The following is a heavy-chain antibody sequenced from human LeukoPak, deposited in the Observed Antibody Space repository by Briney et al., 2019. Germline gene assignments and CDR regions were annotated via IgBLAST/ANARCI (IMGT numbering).Heavy chain of an antibody. CDR3: ARVSRSGWFLGGGNDYYAMDV. CDR2: ISVNSGNT. CDR1: GYTFINYG. V-gene: IGHV1-18*01. Sequence: ASVKVSCKASGYTFINYGISWVRQAPGEGLEWMGWISVNSGNTKYAQKFQGRVTMTTETFTSTAYMEMRSLKSDDTAVYYCARVSRSGWFLGGGNDYYAMDVWGQGTTVTVSS. D-gene: IGHD6-19*01. J-gene: IGHJ6*02.